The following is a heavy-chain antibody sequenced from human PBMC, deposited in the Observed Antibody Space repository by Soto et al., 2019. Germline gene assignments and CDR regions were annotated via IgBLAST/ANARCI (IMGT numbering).Heavy chain of an antibody. CDR1: GGSISSGGYS. J-gene: IGHJ4*02. CDR3: ARESPYEVYIWGSYRYLFDF. V-gene: IGHV4-30-2*01. Sequence: SETLSLTCAVSGGSISSGGYSWSSIRQPPGKGLEWIGYIYYGGTTSYNPSLKSRVTISLETSKSQFSLRLTAVTAADTAVYYCARESPYEVYIWGSYRYLFDFWGQGTPVTVYS. CDR2: IYYGGTT. D-gene: IGHD3-16*02.